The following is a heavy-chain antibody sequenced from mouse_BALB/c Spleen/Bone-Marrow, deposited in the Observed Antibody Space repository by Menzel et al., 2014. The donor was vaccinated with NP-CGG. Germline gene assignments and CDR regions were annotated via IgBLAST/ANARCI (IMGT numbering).Heavy chain of an antibody. CDR2: INPDSSTI. Sequence: DVKLVESGGGLVQPGGSLKLSCAASGFDFRRYWMSWVRQAPGKGLEWIGEINPDSSTINYTPSLKDKFIISRDNAKNTLYLQMSKVRSEDTALYYCARLNYYGSLFVWGAGTTVTVSS. CDR1: GFDFRRYW. D-gene: IGHD1-1*01. J-gene: IGHJ1*01. V-gene: IGHV4-1*02. CDR3: ARLNYYGSLFV.